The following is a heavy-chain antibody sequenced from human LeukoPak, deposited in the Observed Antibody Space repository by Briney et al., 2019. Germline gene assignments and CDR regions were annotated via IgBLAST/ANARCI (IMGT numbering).Heavy chain of an antibody. CDR2: IYYSGSA. CDR3: ARSEWLVRGGDDF. J-gene: IGHJ4*02. Sequence: SETLSLTCTVSGYSISSGYYWGWIRQPPGKGLEWIGSIYYSGSAYYNPSLKSRVTISVDTSKNQFSLMVTSVTAADTAVYYCARSEWLVRGGDDFWGQGTLVTVSS. V-gene: IGHV4-38-2*02. CDR1: GYSISSGYY. D-gene: IGHD6-19*01.